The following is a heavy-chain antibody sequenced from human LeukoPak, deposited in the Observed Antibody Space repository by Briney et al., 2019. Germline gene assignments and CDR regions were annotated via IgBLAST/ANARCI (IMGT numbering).Heavy chain of an antibody. V-gene: IGHV4-34*01. CDR3: ARASTGWGDAFDI. D-gene: IGHD3-16*01. J-gene: IGHJ3*02. CDR2: INHSGST. Sequence: PSETLSLTCAVYGGSFSGYYWSWIRQPPGKGLEWIGEINHSGSTNYNPSLKSRVTISVDTSKNQFSLKLSSVTAADTAVYYCARASTGWGDAFDIWGQGTMVTVSS. CDR1: GGSFSGYY.